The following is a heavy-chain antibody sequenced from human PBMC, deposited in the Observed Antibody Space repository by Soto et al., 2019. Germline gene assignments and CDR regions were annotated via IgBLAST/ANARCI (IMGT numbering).Heavy chain of an antibody. Sequence: QVQLVESGGGVVQPGRSLRLSCAASGFTFSSYVMHWVRQAPGKGLEWVAVVSKDGSNKDYADSVKGRFTISRDNSKNTLYLQMNSLRAEDTAVYYCAKVLLTYTSGWYHPHFDYWGQGTLVTVSS. V-gene: IGHV3-30*18. J-gene: IGHJ4*02. CDR2: VSKDGSNK. CDR1: GFTFSSYV. D-gene: IGHD6-19*01. CDR3: AKVLLTYTSGWYHPHFDY.